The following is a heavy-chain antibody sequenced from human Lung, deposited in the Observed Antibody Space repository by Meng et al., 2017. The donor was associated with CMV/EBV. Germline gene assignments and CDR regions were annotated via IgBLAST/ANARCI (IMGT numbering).Heavy chain of an antibody. CDR1: GFRFDDYG. CDR2: IRHDGTNK. D-gene: IGHD3-16*01. CDR3: PKDLLLFGGPNAYFDQ. V-gene: IGHV3-30*02. Sequence: GGSLRLSCAASGFRFDDYGMHWVRQTPGKGLEWVAFIRHDGTNKFYGDSVKGRFTISRDNSKNTVYLQMNSLRPEETAVYYCPKDLLLFGGPNAYFDQWGQGXLVTVSS. J-gene: IGHJ4*02.